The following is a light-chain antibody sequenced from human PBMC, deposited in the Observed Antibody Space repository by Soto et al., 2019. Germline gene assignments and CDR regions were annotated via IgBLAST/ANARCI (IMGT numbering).Light chain of an antibody. CDR1: SSDVGGYNY. CDR3: SSYTTASTYV. CDR2: DVG. J-gene: IGLJ1*01. Sequence: QSALTQPASVSGSPGQSITISCTGTSSDVGGYNYVSWYQQHPGKAPKLTIYDVGNRPSGVSNRFSGSKSANTASLTISGLKAEDEADYYCSSYTTASTYVFGTGTKLTVL. V-gene: IGLV2-14*01.